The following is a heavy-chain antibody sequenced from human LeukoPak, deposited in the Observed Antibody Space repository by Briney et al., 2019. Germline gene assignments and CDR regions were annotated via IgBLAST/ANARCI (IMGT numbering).Heavy chain of an antibody. D-gene: IGHD2-15*01. CDR3: ARGWLRSGDRCPTGLYYFAY. CDR2: INHSGST. J-gene: IGHJ4*02. V-gene: IGHV4-34*01. CDR1: GGSFSGYY. Sequence: SETLSLTCAVYGGSFSGYYWTWIRQPPGKGLEWIGEINHSGSTNYNPSLKSRVTISVDTSKNQFSLRLSSVTAADTAMYYCARGWLRSGDRCPTGLYYFAYWGQGTLVTVSS.